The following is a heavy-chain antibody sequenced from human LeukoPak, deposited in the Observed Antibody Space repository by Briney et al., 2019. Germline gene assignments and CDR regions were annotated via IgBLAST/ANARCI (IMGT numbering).Heavy chain of an antibody. D-gene: IGHD6-19*01. CDR3: ARYSGRQPAYGWFDP. Sequence: SVKVSCKASGGTFSSYAISWVRQAPGQGLEWMGGIIPIFGTANNAQKFQGRVTITADETTSTAYMELSSLRSEDTAVYYCARYSGRQPAYGWFDPWGQGTLATVSS. CDR1: GGTFSSYA. V-gene: IGHV1-69*01. CDR2: IIPIFGTA. J-gene: IGHJ5*02.